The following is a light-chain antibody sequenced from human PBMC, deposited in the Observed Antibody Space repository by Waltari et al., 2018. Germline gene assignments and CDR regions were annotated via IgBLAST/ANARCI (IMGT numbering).Light chain of an antibody. CDR2: NTA. J-gene: IGLJ3*02. CDR3: LLYYGGAQLRV. Sequence: TVVTQEPSLTVSPGGTVTLTCASSTGAVTSGYYPNWFQQKPGQAPRALIYNTANKHSWTPARFSGSLLGGKAALTLSGVQPEDEADYYCLLYYGGAQLRVFGGGTKLTVL. CDR1: TGAVTSGYY. V-gene: IGLV7-43*01.